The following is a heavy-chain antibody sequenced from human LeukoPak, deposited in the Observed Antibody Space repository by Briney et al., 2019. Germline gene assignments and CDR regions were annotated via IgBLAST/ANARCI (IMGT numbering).Heavy chain of an antibody. J-gene: IGHJ4*02. D-gene: IGHD7-27*01. CDR1: GFTFSSSS. V-gene: IGHV3-21*01. Sequence: GGSLRLSCAACGFTFSSSSMNWVRQAPGKGLEWVSYISSSSTYIYCADSLKGRFTISRDTAKNSLYLQRKSLSTEHTAVYYCARYSGDALNYWGQGTLVTVSS. CDR2: ISSSSTYI. CDR3: ARYSGDALNY.